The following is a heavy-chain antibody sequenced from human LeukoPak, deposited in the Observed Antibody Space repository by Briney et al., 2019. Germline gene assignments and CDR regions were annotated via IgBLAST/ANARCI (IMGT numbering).Heavy chain of an antibody. Sequence: ASVKVSCKASGYTFTSYGISWVRQAPGQGLEWMGWISAYNGNTNYAQKLQGRVTMTTDTSTSTAYMELRSLRSDDTAVYYCARFLESVDYRSSTSCRYYGMDVWGQGTTVTVSS. J-gene: IGHJ6*02. V-gene: IGHV1-18*01. D-gene: IGHD2-2*01. CDR2: ISAYNGNT. CDR3: ARFLESVDYRSSTSCRYYGMDV. CDR1: GYTFTSYG.